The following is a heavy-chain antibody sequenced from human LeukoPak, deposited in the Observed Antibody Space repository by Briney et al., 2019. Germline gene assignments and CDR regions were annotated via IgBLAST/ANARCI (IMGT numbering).Heavy chain of an antibody. V-gene: IGHV3-7*03. D-gene: IGHD7-27*01. J-gene: IGHJ4*02. Sequence: GGSLRLSCAASGFTFSSYWMNWVRQAPGKGLEWVGNIKQDGSEKYYVDSVKGRFIISRDNSKNTLYLQMNSPRAEDTAAYYCAKDGNWARFENWGQGTLVTVSS. CDR3: AKDGNWARFEN. CDR1: GFTFSSYW. CDR2: IKQDGSEK.